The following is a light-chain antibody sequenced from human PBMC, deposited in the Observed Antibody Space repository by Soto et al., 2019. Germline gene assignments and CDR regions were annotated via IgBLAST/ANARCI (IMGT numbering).Light chain of an antibody. CDR1: SSDIGSYTY. CDR2: EVT. V-gene: IGLV2-14*01. Sequence: QSALTQPASVSGSPGQSITISCSGTSSDIGSYTYVSWYQQYPGKAPKLMIYEVTNRPSGVSNRFSGSKSGNTASLTISGLQAEDEADYYCSSYSRDTTPVVFGGGTKVTVL. CDR3: SSYSRDTTPVV. J-gene: IGLJ2*01.